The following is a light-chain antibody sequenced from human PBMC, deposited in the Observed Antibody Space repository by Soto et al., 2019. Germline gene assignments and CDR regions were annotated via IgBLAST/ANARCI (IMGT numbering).Light chain of an antibody. CDR3: SSYTRRSTLV. Sequence: QSVLTQPASVSGSPGQSITISCTGTSSDVGGYNYVSWYQQHPGKAPKLMIYDVSNRPSGVSNRFSGSNSGNTASLTISGLQAEDEVIYCCSSYTRRSTLVFGSGTRVTV. V-gene: IGLV2-14*01. CDR1: SSDVGGYNY. J-gene: IGLJ1*01. CDR2: DVS.